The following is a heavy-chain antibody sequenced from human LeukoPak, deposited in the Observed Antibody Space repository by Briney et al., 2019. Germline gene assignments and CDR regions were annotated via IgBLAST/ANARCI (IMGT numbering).Heavy chain of an antibody. J-gene: IGHJ5*02. Sequence: SETLSLTCTVSGDSVTSISSYYWNWVRQPPGKGLEWIGLIYYTGSTNYHPSPKSRITISLDTSKNQFSLKLSSVTAADTAVYYCARRTTVTPNWFDPWGQGTLVTVSS. V-gene: IGHV4-59*08. CDR3: ARRTTVTPNWFDP. CDR2: IYYTGST. CDR1: GDSVTSISSYY. D-gene: IGHD4-17*01.